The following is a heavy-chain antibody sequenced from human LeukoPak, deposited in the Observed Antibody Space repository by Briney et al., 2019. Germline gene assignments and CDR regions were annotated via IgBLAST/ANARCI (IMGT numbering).Heavy chain of an antibody. Sequence: PGGSLRLSYEASGLTFDIYSMSWVRQAPGKGLEWVADISNSGGITMYADSVKGRFTISRDNSKNTVYLQMNSLRAEDTAVYCSKGLQAAGHLAHDNWGQGALVTVSS. CDR3: KGLQAAGHLAHDN. CDR1: GLTFDIYS. CDR2: ISNSGGIT. V-gene: IGHV3-23*01. D-gene: IGHD1-14*01. J-gene: IGHJ4*02.